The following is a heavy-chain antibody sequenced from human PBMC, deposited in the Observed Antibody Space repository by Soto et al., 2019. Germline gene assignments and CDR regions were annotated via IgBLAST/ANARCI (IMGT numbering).Heavy chain of an antibody. CDR3: ARRVEGFGELWGYYYYYMDV. CDR2: IYYSGST. J-gene: IGHJ6*03. V-gene: IGHV4-59*08. D-gene: IGHD3-10*01. CDR1: GGSISSYY. Sequence: SETLSLTCTVSGGSISSYYWSWIRQPPGKGLEWIGYIYYSGSTNYNPSLKSRVTISVDTSKNQFSLKLSSVTAADTAVYYCARRVEGFGELWGYYYYYMDVWGKGATLTVSS.